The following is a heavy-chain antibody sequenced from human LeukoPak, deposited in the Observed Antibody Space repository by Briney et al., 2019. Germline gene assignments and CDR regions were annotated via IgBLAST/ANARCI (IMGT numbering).Heavy chain of an antibody. Sequence: GGSLRLSCAASGFTVSSNYMSWVRQAPGKGLEWVSVIYSGGSTYYADSVKGRFTISRDNAKNSLYLQMNSLRAEDTAVYYCARDQYSQVDFDYWGQGTLVTVSS. D-gene: IGHD6-6*01. CDR3: ARDQYSQVDFDY. V-gene: IGHV3-66*01. CDR2: IYSGGST. J-gene: IGHJ4*02. CDR1: GFTVSSNY.